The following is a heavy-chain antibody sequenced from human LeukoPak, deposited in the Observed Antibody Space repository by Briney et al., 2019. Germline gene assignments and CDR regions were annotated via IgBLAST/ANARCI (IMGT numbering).Heavy chain of an antibody. D-gene: IGHD3-10*01. CDR2: AYWNNDK. Sequence: SGPTLVKPTQTLTLTCNFSGFSLSNTGVAVGWIRQSPGKALEWLAVAYWNNDKSYSPSLKSRLTITKDTSKNQVVLKMTNMDPVDTATYYCAHKGRGSGSYNMWGQGALVTVSS. CDR1: GFSLSNTGVA. V-gene: IGHV2-5*01. J-gene: IGHJ4*02. CDR3: AHKGRGSGSYNM.